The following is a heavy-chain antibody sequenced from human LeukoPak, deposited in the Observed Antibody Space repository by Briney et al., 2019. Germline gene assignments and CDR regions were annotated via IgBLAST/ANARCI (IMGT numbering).Heavy chain of an antibody. CDR2: IKQDGSEK. J-gene: IGHJ4*02. Sequence: PGGSLRFSCAASGFTFRNYWMSWVRQALGKGLEWVANIKQDGSEKYYVDSVKGRFTISRDNAKNSLYLQMNSLRTDDTAVYFCEREGPFDFWGQGTLVTVSS. V-gene: IGHV3-7*01. CDR1: GFTFRNYW. CDR3: EREGPFDF.